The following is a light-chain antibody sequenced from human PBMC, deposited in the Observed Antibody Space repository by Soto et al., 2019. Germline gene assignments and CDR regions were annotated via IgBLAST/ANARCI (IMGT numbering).Light chain of an antibody. CDR2: KAS. CDR1: QTISSW. V-gene: IGKV1-5*03. J-gene: IGKJ1*01. Sequence: DIQMTQTPSILSASVGDRVILTCRASQTISSWLAWYQQKPGKAPKLLIYKASTLKSGVPSRFSGSGSGTEFTLTISSLQPDDFATYYCQHYNSYSEAFGQGTKVDIK. CDR3: QHYNSYSEA.